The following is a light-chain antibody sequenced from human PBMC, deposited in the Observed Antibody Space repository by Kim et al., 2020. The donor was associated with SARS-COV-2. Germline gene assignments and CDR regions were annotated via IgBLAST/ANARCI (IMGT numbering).Light chain of an antibody. CDR1: SLRIYE. Sequence: LGQTGRNTCQGYSLRIYEASWYQQKPGQAPVLVIYGKNNRPSGIPDRFSGSSSGNTASLTITGAQAEDEADYYCNSRDSSGNRLVVFGGGTQLTVL. J-gene: IGLJ2*01. V-gene: IGLV3-19*01. CDR3: NSRDSSGNRLVV. CDR2: GKN.